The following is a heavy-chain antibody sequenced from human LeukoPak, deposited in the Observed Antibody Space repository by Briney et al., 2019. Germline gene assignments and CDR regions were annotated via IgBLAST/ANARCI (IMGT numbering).Heavy chain of an antibody. CDR2: ISGSGGST. CDR1: GFTFSSYA. V-gene: IGHV3-23*01. Sequence: GGSLRLSCAASGFTFSSYAMSWVRQAPGKGLEWVSAISGSGGSTYYADSVKGRFTISRDNSKNTLYLQMNSLRAEDTAVYYCAKGIAAAGTVFVDYWGRGTLVTVSS. J-gene: IGHJ4*02. D-gene: IGHD6-13*01. CDR3: AKGIAAAGTVFVDY.